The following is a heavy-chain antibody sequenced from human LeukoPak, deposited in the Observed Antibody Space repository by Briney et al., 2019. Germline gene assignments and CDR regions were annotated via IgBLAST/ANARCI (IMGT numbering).Heavy chain of an antibody. Sequence: GESLKISCKGTGSGNSFSSYWIGWVRQRPGKGLEWMGIIYPGDSDTRYSPSFQGQVTFSADMSITTAYLQWSSLKASDTAMYYWARPMGRGIQLWFNAFDIWGQGTMVTVSS. V-gene: IGHV5-51*01. J-gene: IGHJ3*02. CDR1: GNSFSSYW. CDR2: IYPGDSDT. CDR3: ARPMGRGIQLWFNAFDI. D-gene: IGHD5-18*01.